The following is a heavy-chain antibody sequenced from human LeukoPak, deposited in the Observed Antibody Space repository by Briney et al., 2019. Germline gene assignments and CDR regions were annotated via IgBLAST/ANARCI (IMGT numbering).Heavy chain of an antibody. V-gene: IGHV1-69*04. CDR2: IIPIFDIA. Sequence: GSSVKVSCKASGGTFSSYAISWVRQAPRQGLEWMGRIIPIFDIANYTQKFQGRVTITADKTTRTAYMELSSLRSEDTAVYCCVRDNWRWLQSIQFDYWGQGTLVTVSS. D-gene: IGHD5-24*01. CDR3: VRDNWRWLQSIQFDY. CDR1: GGTFSSYA. J-gene: IGHJ4*02.